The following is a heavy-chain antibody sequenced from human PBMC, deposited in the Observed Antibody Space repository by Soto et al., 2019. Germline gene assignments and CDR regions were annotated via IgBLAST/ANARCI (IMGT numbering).Heavy chain of an antibody. CDR3: ARLLFGAANWFDP. J-gene: IGHJ5*02. CDR1: GGSISSYY. Sequence: SETLSLTCTVSGGSISSYYWSWIRQPPGKGLEWIGYIYYSGSTNYNPSLRSRVTISVDTSKNQFSLKLSSVTAADTAVYYCARLLFGAANWFDPWGQGTRVTVS. CDR2: IYYSGST. D-gene: IGHD3-10*01. V-gene: IGHV4-59*01.